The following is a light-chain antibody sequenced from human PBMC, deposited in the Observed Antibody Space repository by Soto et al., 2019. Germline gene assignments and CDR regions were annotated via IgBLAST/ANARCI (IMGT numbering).Light chain of an antibody. J-gene: IGKJ1*01. CDR3: QQYRSWPRT. Sequence: DNQLTQSPSFLSASVGDRVTITCRASQDIGRYLAWYQQKPGKAPKLLIYAASSLQSGVPSRFSGSGSGTDFTLTISSLRPEDFGVYYCQQYRSWPRTFGQGTKVDIK. CDR1: QDIGRY. CDR2: AAS. V-gene: IGKV1-9*01.